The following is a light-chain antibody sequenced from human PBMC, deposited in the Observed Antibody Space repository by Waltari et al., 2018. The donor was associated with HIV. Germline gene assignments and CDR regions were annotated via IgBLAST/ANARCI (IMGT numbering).Light chain of an antibody. J-gene: IGLJ1*01. V-gene: IGLV1-40*02. CDR2: ATS. CDR3: QSFDSSLNAYV. CDR1: SSNIGATFD. Sequence: QSVLTQPPSVSGAPGQRVIISCTGSSSNIGATFDVHWYQLLPGTAPKLLLYATSNRPSGVPDLFSGSKSGTSASLAITGLQAEDEAEYYCQSFDSSLNAYVFGPGTTVVVL.